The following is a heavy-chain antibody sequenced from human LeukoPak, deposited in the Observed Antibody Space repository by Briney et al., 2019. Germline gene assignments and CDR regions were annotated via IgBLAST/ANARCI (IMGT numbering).Heavy chain of an antibody. CDR1: GGSISSYY. CDR2: IYYSGST. Sequence: SETLSLTCTVSGGSISSYYWSWIRQPPGKGLEWIGYIYYSGSTNCNPSLKSRVTISVDPSKNQFSLKLSSVTAADTAVYYCARLGGYYDSSGYYNWFDPWGQGTLVTVSS. CDR3: ARLGGYYDSSGYYNWFDP. V-gene: IGHV4-59*08. D-gene: IGHD3-22*01. J-gene: IGHJ5*02.